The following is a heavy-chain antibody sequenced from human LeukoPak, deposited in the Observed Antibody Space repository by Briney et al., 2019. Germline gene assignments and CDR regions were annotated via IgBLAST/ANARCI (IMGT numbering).Heavy chain of an antibody. CDR2: IGTGGDST. CDR3: AKGGWLDH. V-gene: IGHV3-23*01. J-gene: IGHJ5*02. Sequence: GGSLRLSCAASGFTFSTYAMSWVRQAPGKGLEWVSVIGTGGDSTYYADSVKGRLTISRDNSKDTLYLQMNSLRAEDTAVYYCAKGGWLDHWGQGTLVTVSS. CDR1: GFTFSTYA.